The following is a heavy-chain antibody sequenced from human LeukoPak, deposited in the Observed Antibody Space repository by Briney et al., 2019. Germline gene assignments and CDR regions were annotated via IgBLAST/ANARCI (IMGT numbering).Heavy chain of an antibody. Sequence: SVKVSCKASGGTFSSYAISWVRQAPGQGLEWMGGIIPIFGTANYAQKFQGRVTITTDESTSTAYMELSSLRSEDTAVCYCARAIDGYYYNYMDVWGKGTTVTVSS. CDR1: GGTFSSYA. V-gene: IGHV1-69*05. CDR3: ARAIDGYYYNYMDV. J-gene: IGHJ6*03. CDR2: IIPIFGTA. D-gene: IGHD3-9*01.